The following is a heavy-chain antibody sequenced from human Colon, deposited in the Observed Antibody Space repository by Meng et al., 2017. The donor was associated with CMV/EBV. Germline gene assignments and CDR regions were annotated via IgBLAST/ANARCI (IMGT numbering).Heavy chain of an antibody. CDR1: GASVNNGSYY. D-gene: IGHD6-19*01. J-gene: IGHJ4*02. Sequence: LSCSVSGASVNNGSYYWTWIRQPPGKGLEWIGYISYSGNTNYNPSLKSRVTISVDTSRNQFSLKLTSVSAADTATYYCARESSGWSTGIDYWGQGTRVTVSS. CDR2: ISYSGNT. CDR3: ARESSGWSTGIDY. V-gene: IGHV4-61*01.